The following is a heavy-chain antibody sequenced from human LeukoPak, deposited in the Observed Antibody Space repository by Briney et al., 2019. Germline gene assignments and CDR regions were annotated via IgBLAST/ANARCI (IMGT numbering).Heavy chain of an antibody. CDR2: IYPGDSDT. D-gene: IGHD3-3*01. J-gene: IGHJ6*03. CDR3: ARTTPTYYDFWSGYSFMDV. V-gene: IGHV5-51*01. CDR1: GYSFTSYW. Sequence: GESLKISCKGSGYSFTSYWIGWVRQMPGKGLERMGIIYPGDSDTRYSPSFQGQVTISADKSISTAYLQWSSLKASDTAMYYCARTTPTYYDFWSGYSFMDVWGKGTTVTVSS.